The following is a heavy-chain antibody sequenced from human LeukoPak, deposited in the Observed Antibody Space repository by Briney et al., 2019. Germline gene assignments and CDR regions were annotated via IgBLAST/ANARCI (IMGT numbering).Heavy chain of an antibody. V-gene: IGHV3-23*01. CDR2: ISGSGGST. Sequence: PGRSLRLSCAASGFTPSRYAMSWVRQAPGKGLEWVSAISGSGGSTYYADSVKGRFTISRDNSKNTLYLQMNRLRAEDTPVYYCAKDRLWGVAVKLIPEPAAWGQGTLVTVSS. J-gene: IGHJ5*02. CDR3: AKDRLWGVAVKLIPEPAA. D-gene: IGHD1-14*01. CDR1: GFTPSRYA.